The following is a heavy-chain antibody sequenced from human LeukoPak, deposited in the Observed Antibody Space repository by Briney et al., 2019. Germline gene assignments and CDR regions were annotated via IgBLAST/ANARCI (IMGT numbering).Heavy chain of an antibody. D-gene: IGHD6-13*01. J-gene: IGHJ4*02. CDR1: GFTFSSYA. V-gene: IGHV3-30-3*01. Sequence: GSLRLSCGASGFTFSSYAMHWVRQAPGKGLEWVAVISYDGSNKYYADSVKGRFTISRDNSKNTLYLQMNSLRAEDTAVYYCAREEIAAAGIYFDYWGQGTLVTVSS. CDR2: ISYDGSNK. CDR3: AREEIAAAGIYFDY.